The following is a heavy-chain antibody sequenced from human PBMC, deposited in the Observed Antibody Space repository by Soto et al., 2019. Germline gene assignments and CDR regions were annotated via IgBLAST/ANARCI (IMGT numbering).Heavy chain of an antibody. V-gene: IGHV3-23*01. D-gene: IGHD6-13*01. Sequence: SLRLSCVVSGFTFSNYAMSWVRQAPGKGLEWVSGISDSGDTSYYADSVKGRFTIFRDNSKNTLYLQMNSLRVEDSAVYYCAKNRRPYSSSYNYWGQGTLVTVSS. CDR1: GFTFSNYA. J-gene: IGHJ4*02. CDR2: ISDSGDTS. CDR3: AKNRRPYSSSYNY.